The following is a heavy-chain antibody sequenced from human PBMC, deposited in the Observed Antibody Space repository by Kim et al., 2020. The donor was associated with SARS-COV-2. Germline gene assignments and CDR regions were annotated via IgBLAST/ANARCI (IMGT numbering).Heavy chain of an antibody. J-gene: IGHJ4*02. CDR2: IYFNGITT. V-gene: IGHV3-23*05. CDR1: GFTFSNYA. Sequence: GGSLRLSCAASGFTFSNYAMSWVRQAPGKGLEWVSAIYFNGITTYYADSVKGRCTISRDNSKSTLYLQMNSLRAEDTAKYYCAKKFHYESGTYIFNFDYWGQGSLVTVSS. D-gene: IGHD3-10*01. CDR3: AKKFHYESGTYIFNFDY.